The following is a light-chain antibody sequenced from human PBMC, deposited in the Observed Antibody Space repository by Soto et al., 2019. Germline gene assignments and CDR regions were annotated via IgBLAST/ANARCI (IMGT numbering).Light chain of an antibody. CDR3: CSYEGSSTLVV. J-gene: IGLJ2*01. CDR2: EGT. CDR1: SSDVGSYNL. V-gene: IGLV2-23*01. Sequence: QSALTQPASVSGSPGQSITISCTGTSSDVGSYNLVSWYQQHPGKAPKLMIYEGTKRPSGLSYRFSGSKSGNTASLTISGLQAEDETDSYFCSYEGSSTLVVFCCGIKVTV.